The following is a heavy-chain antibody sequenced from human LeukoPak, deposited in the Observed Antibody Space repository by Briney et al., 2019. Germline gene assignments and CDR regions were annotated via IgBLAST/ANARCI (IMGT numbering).Heavy chain of an antibody. J-gene: IGHJ4*02. CDR3: ARDWVGDSLAN. D-gene: IGHD2-21*01. CDR1: GFTFSNYW. V-gene: IGHV3-7*01. Sequence: GGSLRLSCAASGFTFSNYWMSWVRQAPGKGREGVANIKQDGSEAYYVDSVRGRFIVSRDNAKNSLYLQMNSLRAEDTAVYYCARDWVGDSLANWGQGTLVTVSS. CDR2: IKQDGSEA.